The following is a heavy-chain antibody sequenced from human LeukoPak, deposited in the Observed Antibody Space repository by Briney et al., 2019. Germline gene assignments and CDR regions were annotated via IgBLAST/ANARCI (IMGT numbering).Heavy chain of an antibody. D-gene: IGHD2-15*01. V-gene: IGHV3-21*01. CDR3: ARDSGNCGGSCYSFDY. Sequence: PGGSLRLSCAASGFTFSSYAMNWVRQAPGKGLEWVSSISSSSSYIYYADSVKGRFTISRDNAKNSLYLQMNSLRAEDTAVYYCARDSGNCGGSCYSFDYWGQGTLVTVSS. CDR2: ISSSSSYI. J-gene: IGHJ4*02. CDR1: GFTFSSYA.